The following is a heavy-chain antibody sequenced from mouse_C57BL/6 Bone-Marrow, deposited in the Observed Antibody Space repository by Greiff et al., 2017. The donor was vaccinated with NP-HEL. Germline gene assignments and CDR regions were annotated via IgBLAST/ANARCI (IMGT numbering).Heavy chain of an antibody. CDR2: IDPENGDT. Sequence: VQLQQSGAELVRPGASVKLSCTVSGFNIKDDYMHWVKQRPEQGLEWIGWIDPENGDTEYASKFQGKATITADTSSNTAYLQLSSLTSEDTAVYYCTTGGSSPYAMDSWGQGTSVTVSS. CDR1: GFNIKDDY. CDR3: TTGGSSPYAMDS. D-gene: IGHD1-1*01. V-gene: IGHV14-4*01. J-gene: IGHJ4*01.